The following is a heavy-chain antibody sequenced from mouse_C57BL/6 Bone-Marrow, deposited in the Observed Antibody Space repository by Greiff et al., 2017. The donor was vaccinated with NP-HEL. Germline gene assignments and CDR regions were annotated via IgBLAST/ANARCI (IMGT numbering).Heavy chain of an antibody. V-gene: IGHV14-4*01. CDR1: GFNFKDDY. CDR2: IYPENGDT. J-gene: IGHJ3*01. CDR3: TVIYYEPY. Sequence: VQLKQSGAELVRPGASVKLSCTASGFNFKDDYMHWVKQRPEQGLEWIGWIYPENGDTEYASKFQGKATITAATSSNTAYLQLSSLTSEDTAVYYCTVIYYEPYWGQGTLVTVSA. D-gene: IGHD2-4*01.